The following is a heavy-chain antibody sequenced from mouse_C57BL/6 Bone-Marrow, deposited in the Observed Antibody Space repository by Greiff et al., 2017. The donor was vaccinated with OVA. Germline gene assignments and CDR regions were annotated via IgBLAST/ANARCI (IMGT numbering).Heavy chain of an antibody. Sequence: QVQLQQSGPGLVQPSQSLSITCTVSGFSLTSYGVHWVRQSPGKGLEWLGVIWRGGSTDYNAAFISRLSISKDNSKSQVFFKMNSLQADDTAIYYCARNGFLPDYWGQGTSVTVSS. V-gene: IGHV2-2*01. J-gene: IGHJ4*01. CDR3: ARNGFLPDY. CDR1: GFSLTSYG. CDR2: IWRGGST.